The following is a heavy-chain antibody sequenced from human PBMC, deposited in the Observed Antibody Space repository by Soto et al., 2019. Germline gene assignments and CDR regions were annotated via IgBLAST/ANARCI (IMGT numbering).Heavy chain of an antibody. D-gene: IGHD6-19*01. CDR3: GRGGGSGWYPANS. V-gene: IGHV3-7*03. Sequence: EVQLVESGGGLVQPGGSLRLSCEASGFTFSSYWMTWVRQAPGKGLEWVANIKQDGSEEYYVDSVKGRFTISRDNAKISLYLQMNGLRAEDTAVYYCGRGGGSGWYPANSWGQGTLVTVSS. CDR2: IKQDGSEE. CDR1: GFTFSSYW. J-gene: IGHJ4*02.